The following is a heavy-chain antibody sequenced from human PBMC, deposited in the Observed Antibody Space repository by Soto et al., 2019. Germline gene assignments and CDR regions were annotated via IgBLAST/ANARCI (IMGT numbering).Heavy chain of an antibody. V-gene: IGHV3-33*01. D-gene: IGHD3-3*01. CDR3: ARDGELEWLFGY. J-gene: IGHJ4*02. CDR1: GFTFSSYG. CDR2: IWYDGSNK. Sequence: QVQLVESGGGVVQPGRSLRLSCAASGFTFSSYGMHWVRQAPGKGLEWVAVIWYDGSNKYYADSVKGRFTISRDNSKNTLYLQMNSLRAEDTAVYYCARDGELEWLFGYWGQGTLVTVSS.